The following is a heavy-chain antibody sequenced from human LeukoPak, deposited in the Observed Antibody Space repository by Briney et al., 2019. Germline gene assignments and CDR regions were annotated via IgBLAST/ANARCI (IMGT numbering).Heavy chain of an antibody. CDR3: ARVLSYYGMDV. V-gene: IGHV4-39*01. CDR2: IYYSGST. CDR1: GGSISSSSYY. J-gene: IGHJ6*02. Sequence: SETLSLTCTVSGGSISSSSYYWGWIRQPPGKGLEWIGSIYYSGSTYYNPSLKSRVTISVDTSKNQFSLKLSSVTAADTAVYYCARVLSYYGMDVWGQGTTVTVSS.